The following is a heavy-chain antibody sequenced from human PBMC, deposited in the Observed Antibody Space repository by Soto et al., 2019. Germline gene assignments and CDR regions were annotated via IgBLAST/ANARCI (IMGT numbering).Heavy chain of an antibody. CDR2: IYYSGAT. V-gene: IGHV4-31*03. Sequence: SETLSLTCTVSGASLYSDAYYWSWIRQHPGKGLEWIGYIYYSGATYYNPSLGSRVTISLDTPKNYFSLKLSSVSAADTAFYYCARAGRRGDVFDIWGQGTVVTVSS. D-gene: IGHD1-1*01. J-gene: IGHJ3*02. CDR3: ARAGRRGDVFDI. CDR1: GASLYSDAYY.